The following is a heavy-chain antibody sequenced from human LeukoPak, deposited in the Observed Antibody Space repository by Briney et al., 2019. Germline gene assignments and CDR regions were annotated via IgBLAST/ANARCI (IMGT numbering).Heavy chain of an antibody. CDR2: IYYSGST. J-gene: IGHJ4*02. CDR1: GGSISSSSYY. D-gene: IGHD6-13*01. CDR3: ARGQSSSWLDYYFDY. Sequence: SETLSLTCTVSGGSISSSSYYWGWIRQPPGKGLEWIGSIYYSGSTYYNPSLKSRVTISVDTSRNQFSLKLSSVTAADTAVYYCARGQSSSWLDYYFDYWGQGTLVTVSS. V-gene: IGHV4-39*07.